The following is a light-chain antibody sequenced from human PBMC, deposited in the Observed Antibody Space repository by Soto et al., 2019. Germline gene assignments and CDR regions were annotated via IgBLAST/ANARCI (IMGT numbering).Light chain of an antibody. J-gene: IGLJ2*01. CDR3: SSYTSSSTVV. CDR1: SSDVGGYNY. Sequence: QSALTQPASVSGSPGQSITISCTGTSSDVGGYNYVSWYQQHPGKAPKLMIYDVSNRPSGVSNRFSGSKSGNTASLTISGLQAEDEADYSCSSYTSSSTVVFGGVTKLTVL. V-gene: IGLV2-14*01. CDR2: DVS.